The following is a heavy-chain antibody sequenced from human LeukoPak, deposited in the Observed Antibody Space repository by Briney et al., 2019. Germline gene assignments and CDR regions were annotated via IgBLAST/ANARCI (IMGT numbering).Heavy chain of an antibody. J-gene: IGHJ5*02. Sequence: ASVKVSCKASGYTFTSYAIHWVRQAPGQRLEWMGWINAGNGNTKYSQNFQGRVTFISNTSAATAFMELSSLRSEDAAVYYCARVVGVAASYNWFDPWGQGTLVTVSS. V-gene: IGHV1-3*01. CDR2: INAGNGNT. CDR3: ARVVGVAASYNWFDP. CDR1: GYTFTSYA. D-gene: IGHD2-15*01.